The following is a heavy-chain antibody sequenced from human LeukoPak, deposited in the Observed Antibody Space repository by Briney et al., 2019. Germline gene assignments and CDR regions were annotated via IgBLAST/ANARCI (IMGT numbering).Heavy chain of an antibody. CDR2: IYAGGST. J-gene: IGHJ4*02. V-gene: IGHV4-61*02. CDR3: ATDLGIWFDKNNT. D-gene: IGHD3-10*01. Sequence: SQTLSLTCTVSGGSISSGTYYWSWIRQPAGKGLEWIGRIYAGGSTNYNPSLKSRVTMSLDPSKNQFSLKLSSVTAADTAVYYCATDLGIWFDKNNTWGQGTLVTVSS. CDR1: GGSISSGTYY.